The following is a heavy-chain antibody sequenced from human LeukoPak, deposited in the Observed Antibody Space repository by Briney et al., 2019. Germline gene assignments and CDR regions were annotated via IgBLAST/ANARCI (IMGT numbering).Heavy chain of an antibody. J-gene: IGHJ3*02. CDR1: GFTVSSNY. CDR3: ARDGTCGGACKGAFDI. CDR2: IYSGGST. V-gene: IGHV3-66*01. Sequence: PGGSLRLSCVVSGFTVSSNYMSWVRQAPGKGLEWVSVIYSGGSTYYADSLKGRFTISRDNSKNTLYLQMNSLRAEDTAVYYCARDGTCGGACKGAFDIWGQGTMVTVSS. D-gene: IGHD2-21*02.